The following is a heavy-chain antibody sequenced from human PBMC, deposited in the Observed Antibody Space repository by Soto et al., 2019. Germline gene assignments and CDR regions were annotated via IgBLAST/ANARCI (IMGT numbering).Heavy chain of an antibody. CDR1: GFTVSSNY. CDR3: ARGFPSMAYYGEYYFDK. D-gene: IGHD3-10*01. J-gene: IGHJ4*02. Sequence: EVQMVESGGGLIQPGGSLRLSCAAFGFTVSSNYMTWVRQAPGKGLEWVSVIYSGGSTYYADSVNGRFTISRDNSRNTLYLQMNSLRAEDTAVYYCARGFPSMAYYGEYYFDKWGQGTLVTVSS. CDR2: IYSGGST. V-gene: IGHV3-53*01.